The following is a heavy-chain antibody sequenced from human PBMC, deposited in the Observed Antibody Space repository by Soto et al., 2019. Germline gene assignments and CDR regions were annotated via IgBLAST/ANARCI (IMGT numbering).Heavy chain of an antibody. CDR3: ARDRIAAAKNWFDP. V-gene: IGHV3-21*01. Sequence: GGSLRLSCAASGFTFSSYSMNWVRQAPGKGLEWVSSISSSSSYIYYADSVKGRFTISRDNAKNSLYLQMNSLRAEDTAVYYCARDRIAAAKNWFDPWGQGTLVTVSS. J-gene: IGHJ5*02. CDR2: ISSSSSYI. D-gene: IGHD6-13*01. CDR1: GFTFSSYS.